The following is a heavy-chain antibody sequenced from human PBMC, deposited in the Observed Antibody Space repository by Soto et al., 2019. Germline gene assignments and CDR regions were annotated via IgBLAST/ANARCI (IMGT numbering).Heavy chain of an antibody. D-gene: IGHD2-15*01. CDR3: TTDLVEVVVVAASPGTRDY. Sequence: EVQLVESGGGLVQPGRSLRLSCAASGFTFDDYAMHWVRQAPGKGLEWVSGIGWNSGSIGYADSVKGRFTISRDNAKNSLYLQMNSLKTEDTAVYYCTTDLVEVVVVAASPGTRDYWGQGTLVTVSS. V-gene: IGHV3-9*01. CDR2: IGWNSGSI. J-gene: IGHJ4*02. CDR1: GFTFDDYA.